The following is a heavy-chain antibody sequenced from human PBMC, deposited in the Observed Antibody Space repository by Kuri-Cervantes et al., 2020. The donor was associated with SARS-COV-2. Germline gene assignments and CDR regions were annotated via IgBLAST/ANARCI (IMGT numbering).Heavy chain of an antibody. D-gene: IGHD5-12*01. Sequence: GGPLRLSCAASGFTFSSYDMHWVRQATGKGLEWVSAIGTAGDPYYPGSVKGRFTISRDNAKNTLYLQMNSLRAEDTAVYYCARVYSGYNNFDYWGQGTLVTVSS. CDR2: IGTAGDP. CDR1: GFTFSSYD. V-gene: IGHV3-13*05. J-gene: IGHJ4*02. CDR3: ARVYSGYNNFDY.